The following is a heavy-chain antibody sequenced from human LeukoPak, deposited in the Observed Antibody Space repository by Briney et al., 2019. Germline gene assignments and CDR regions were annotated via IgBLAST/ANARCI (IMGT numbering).Heavy chain of an antibody. Sequence: PGGSLRLSCAASGFTFSSNWMHWVRQAPGKGLVWVSLISSDGSTTIYADSVKGRFTISRDNVKNTLFLQMNSLSAGDTAVYYCTRGRPGHYFDYWGLGTLVTVSS. CDR2: ISSDGSTT. V-gene: IGHV3-74*01. CDR1: GFTFSSNW. J-gene: IGHJ4*02. CDR3: TRGRPGHYFDY. D-gene: IGHD6-25*01.